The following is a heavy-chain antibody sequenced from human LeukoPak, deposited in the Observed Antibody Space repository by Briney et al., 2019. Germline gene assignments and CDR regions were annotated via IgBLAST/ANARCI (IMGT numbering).Heavy chain of an antibody. CDR1: GYTFTGYY. CDR3: ARATHYSASTGGPYMDV. J-gene: IGHJ6*03. Sequence: ASVKVSCKASGYTFTGYYMHWVRQAPGQGLEWMGWINPNSGGTNYAQKFQGRVTMTRDTSISTAYMELSRLRSDDTAVYFCARATHYSASTGGPYMDVWGQGTTVTVSS. V-gene: IGHV1-2*02. D-gene: IGHD3-22*01. CDR2: INPNSGGT.